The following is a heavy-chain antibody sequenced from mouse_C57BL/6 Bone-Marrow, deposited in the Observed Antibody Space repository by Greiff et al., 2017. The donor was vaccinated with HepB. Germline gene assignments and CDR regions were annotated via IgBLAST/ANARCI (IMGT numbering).Heavy chain of an antibody. V-gene: IGHV5-12*01. D-gene: IGHD5-5*01. CDR3: ARQGTTHYYAMDY. CDR1: GFTFSDYY. CDR2: ISNGGGST. Sequence: EVQRVESGGGLVQPGGSLKLSCAASGFTFSDYYMYWVRQTPEKRLEWVAYISNGGGSTYYPTTVKGRFTISRDNAKKTLYLQMSRLKSEDTAMYYCARQGTTHYYAMDYWGQGTSVTVSS. J-gene: IGHJ4*01.